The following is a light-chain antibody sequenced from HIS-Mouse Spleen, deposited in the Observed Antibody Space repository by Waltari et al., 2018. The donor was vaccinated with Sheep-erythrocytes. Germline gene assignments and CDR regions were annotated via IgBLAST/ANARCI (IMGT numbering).Light chain of an antibody. CDR3: CSYAGSSTPWV. V-gene: IGLV2-23*01. CDR2: EGS. Sequence: PGQSITISCTGTSSDVGRYNLFSWYQQHPGKAPKLMSYEGSKRPSGVSNRFSGSKSGNTASLTISGLQAEDEADYYCCSYAGSSTPWVFGGGTKLTVL. J-gene: IGLJ3*02. CDR1: SSDVGRYNL.